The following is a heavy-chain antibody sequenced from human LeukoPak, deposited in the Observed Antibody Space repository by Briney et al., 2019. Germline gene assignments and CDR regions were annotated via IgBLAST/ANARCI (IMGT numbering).Heavy chain of an antibody. D-gene: IGHD3-22*01. Sequence: GASVNVSCKASGYTFTGYYMHWVRQAPGQGLGWMGWINPNSGGTNYAQKFQGRVTMTRDTSISTAYMELSRLRSDDTAVYYCARGYYDSSGYYTIDAFDIWGQGTMVTVSS. CDR2: INPNSGGT. J-gene: IGHJ3*02. CDR3: ARGYYDSSGYYTIDAFDI. V-gene: IGHV1-2*02. CDR1: GYTFTGYY.